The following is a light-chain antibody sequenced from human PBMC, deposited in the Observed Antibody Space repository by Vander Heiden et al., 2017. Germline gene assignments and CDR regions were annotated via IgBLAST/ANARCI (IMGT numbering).Light chain of an antibody. Sequence: HSVLTQPLPASETPGQRVTISCSGSSSNIGSNAVNWYRQLPGTAPKLLIDSNNQRPSGVPDRFSGSKSGTSASLAISGLQSDDEADYYCGAWDDSLNGWVFGGGTKLTVL. CDR3: GAWDDSLNGWV. CDR1: SSNIGSNA. J-gene: IGLJ3*02. CDR2: SNN. V-gene: IGLV1-44*01.